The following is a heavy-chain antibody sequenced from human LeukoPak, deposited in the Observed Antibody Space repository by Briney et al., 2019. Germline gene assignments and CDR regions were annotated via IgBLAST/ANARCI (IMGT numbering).Heavy chain of an antibody. CDR1: GFTFSSYA. J-gene: IGHJ6*02. V-gene: IGHV3-23*01. CDR2: ISGSGGST. Sequence: PGGSLRLSCAASGFTFSSYAMSWVRQAPGKGLEWVSAISGSGGSTYYADSVKGRFTISRDNAKNSLYLQMNSLRAEDTAVYYCARDPSADYGMDVWGQGTTVTVSS. D-gene: IGHD3-3*01. CDR3: ARDPSADYGMDV.